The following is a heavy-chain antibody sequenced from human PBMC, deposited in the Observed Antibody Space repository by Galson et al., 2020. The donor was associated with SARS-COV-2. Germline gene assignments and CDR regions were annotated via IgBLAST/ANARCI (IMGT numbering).Heavy chain of an antibody. CDR2: IWYDGNNK. CDR1: GFTFSNYD. J-gene: IGHJ4*02. D-gene: IGHD1-26*01. CDR3: ARGRRLVGATDFDY. Sequence: GGSLRLSCAASGFTFSNYDMHWVRQTPGKGLEWVAVIWYDGNNKYYGDSVKGRFTISRDNSKNTVNLQMNSLRAEDTAVYYCARGRRLVGATDFDYWGQGTLVTVSS. V-gene: IGHV3-33*01.